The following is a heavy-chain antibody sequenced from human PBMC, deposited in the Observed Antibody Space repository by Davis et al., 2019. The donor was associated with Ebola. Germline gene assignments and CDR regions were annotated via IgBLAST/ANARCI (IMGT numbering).Heavy chain of an antibody. CDR2: INPSGGST. CDR1: GYTFTSYY. CDR3: ARDLSREINWFDP. J-gene: IGHJ5*02. D-gene: IGHD5-24*01. V-gene: IGHV1-46*01. Sequence: ASVKVSRKASGYTFTSYYMYWVRQAPGQGLEWMGIINPSGGSTSYAQKFQGRVTMTRDTSTSTVYMELSSLRSEDTAVYYCARDLSREINWFDPWGQGTLVTVAS.